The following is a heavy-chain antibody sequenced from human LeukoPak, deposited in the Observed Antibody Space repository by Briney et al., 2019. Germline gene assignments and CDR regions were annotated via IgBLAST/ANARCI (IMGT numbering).Heavy chain of an antibody. CDR3: AKAPPGYPHFMDV. Sequence: GGSLRLSCAASGLTLTNYVMTWVRQAPGKGLQWVSTISGSDVSTYYADSVKGRFTISRDNSGSTLYLQMNSLRAEDTAVYYCAKAPPGYPHFMDVWGKGTTVTVSS. CDR1: GLTLTNYV. D-gene: IGHD2-2*01. V-gene: IGHV3-23*01. J-gene: IGHJ6*03. CDR2: ISGSDVST.